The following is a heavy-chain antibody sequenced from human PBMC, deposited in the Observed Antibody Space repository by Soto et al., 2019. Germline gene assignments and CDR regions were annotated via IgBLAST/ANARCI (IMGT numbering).Heavy chain of an antibody. D-gene: IGHD2-2*01. J-gene: IGHJ5*02. CDR2: IIPIFGTA. Sequence: SVKVSCKASGGTFSSYAISWVRQAPGQGLEWMGGIIPIFGTANYAQKFQGRVTITADESTSTAYMELSSLRSEDTAVYYCARAGCSSTSCSSFHNWFDPWGQGTLVTVSS. V-gene: IGHV1-69*13. CDR3: ARAGCSSTSCSSFHNWFDP. CDR1: GGTFSSYA.